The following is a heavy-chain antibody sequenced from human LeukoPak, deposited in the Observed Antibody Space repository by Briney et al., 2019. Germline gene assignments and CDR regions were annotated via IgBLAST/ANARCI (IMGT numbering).Heavy chain of an antibody. CDR3: GRDFDGYYYSAYYVDY. D-gene: IGHD5-24*01. V-gene: IGHV3-74*01. J-gene: IGHJ4*02. CDR2: IINDGSST. Sequence: GGSLRLSCVASGFTFSSYWMHWVRQAPGKGLVWVSHIINDGSSTSFADSAKGRFTISRDNAKNTLYLQMNSLRADDTAVYYCGRDFDGYYYSAYYVDYWGQGTLVTVSS. CDR1: GFTFSSYW.